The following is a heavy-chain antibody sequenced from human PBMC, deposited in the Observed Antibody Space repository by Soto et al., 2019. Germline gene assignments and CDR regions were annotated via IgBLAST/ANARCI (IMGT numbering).Heavy chain of an antibody. CDR2: ISSSGSFM. D-gene: IGHD1-7*01. CDR3: ARDPPSGTTLDWFDS. V-gene: IGHV3-21*01. J-gene: IGHJ5*01. Sequence: EVQLVESGGGLVKPGGSLRLSCAASGFTFSSDSMGWVRQAPGKGLEWVASISSSGSFMNYADSVKGRFTISRDNAKNSLYRQMRSLKGEDTGVYFWARDPPSGTTLDWFDSWGQGTLVTVSS. CDR1: GFTFSSDS.